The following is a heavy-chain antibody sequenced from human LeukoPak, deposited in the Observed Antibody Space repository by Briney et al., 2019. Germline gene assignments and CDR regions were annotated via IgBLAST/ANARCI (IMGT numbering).Heavy chain of an antibody. D-gene: IGHD2-2*01. Sequence: GASVKVSCKASGYNFIGYGITWVRQAPGQGLEWMGWISANNGNTNYAQKLQGRVTMTTDTSTSTAYMELRSLRSDDTAVYYCAREIPYPDCTSSGCYGPWDYWGQGTLVTVSS. CDR2: ISANNGNT. V-gene: IGHV1-18*01. CDR1: GYNFIGYG. CDR3: AREIPYPDCTSSGCYGPWDY. J-gene: IGHJ4*02.